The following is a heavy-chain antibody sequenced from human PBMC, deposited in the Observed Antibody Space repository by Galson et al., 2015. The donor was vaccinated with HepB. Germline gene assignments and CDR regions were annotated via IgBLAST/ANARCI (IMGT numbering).Heavy chain of an antibody. CDR1: GFTVSSNY. CDR2: IYSGGST. Sequence: SLRLSCAASGFTVSSNYMSWVRQAPGKGLEWVSVIYSGGSTYYADSVKGRFTISRDNSKNTLYLQMNSLRAEDTAVYYCAKSLRWYDFDYWGQGTLVTVSS. D-gene: IGHD6-13*01. J-gene: IGHJ4*02. V-gene: IGHV3-53*01. CDR3: AKSLRWYDFDY.